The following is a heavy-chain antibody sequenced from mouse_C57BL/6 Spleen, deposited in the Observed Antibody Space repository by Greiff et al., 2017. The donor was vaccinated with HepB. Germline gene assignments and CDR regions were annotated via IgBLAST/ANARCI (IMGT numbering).Heavy chain of an antibody. J-gene: IGHJ1*03. CDR1: GYTFTTYP. CDR3: ARRGQHYCGSSYLDV. Sequence: VQLQQSGAELVKPGASVKMSCKASGYTFTTYPIEWMKQNHGKSLEWIGNFHPYNDDTKYNEKFKGKATLTVEKSSSTVYLELSRLTSDDSAVYYCARRGQHYCGSSYLDVWGTGTTVTVSS. V-gene: IGHV1-47*01. D-gene: IGHD1-1*01. CDR2: FHPYNDDT.